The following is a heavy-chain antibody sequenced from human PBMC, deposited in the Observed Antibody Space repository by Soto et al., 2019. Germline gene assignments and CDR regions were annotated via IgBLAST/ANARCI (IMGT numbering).Heavy chain of an antibody. V-gene: IGHV3-23*01. D-gene: IGHD3-22*01. CDR1: GFTFSSYA. J-gene: IGHJ4*02. CDR3: AGATRYYHDKRGFDY. Sequence: GSLRLSCAASGFTFSSYAMSWVRQAPGKGLEWVSAISGSGGSTYYADSVKGRFTISRDNSKNTLYLQMNSLRAEDTAVYYCAGATRYYHDKRGFDYWGQGTLVTVSS. CDR2: ISGSGGST.